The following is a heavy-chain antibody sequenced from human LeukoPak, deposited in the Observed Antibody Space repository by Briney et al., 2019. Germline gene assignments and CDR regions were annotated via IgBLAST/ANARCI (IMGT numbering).Heavy chain of an antibody. V-gene: IGHV3-23*01. D-gene: IGHD1-1*01. J-gene: IGHJ4*02. CDR3: AKEATTGTGYCFDY. Sequence: PGGSLRLSCSASRFTFSSYAMSWVRQAPGKGLEWLSGISGRGGSTYYADSVKGRFTISRDNSKNTLYLQMNSLRAEDTAVYYCAKEATTGTGYCFDYWGQGTLVTVSS. CDR2: ISGRGGST. CDR1: RFTFSSYA.